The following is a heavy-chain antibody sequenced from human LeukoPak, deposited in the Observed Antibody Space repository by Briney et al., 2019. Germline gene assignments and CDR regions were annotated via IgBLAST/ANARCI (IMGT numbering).Heavy chain of an antibody. V-gene: IGHV4-59*08. D-gene: IGHD3-10*01. CDR1: GGSISGYY. J-gene: IGHJ4*02. Sequence: SETLSLTCTVSGGSISGYYWSWIRQSPGKGLEWIGYIYNSGSTIYNPSLQSRVTISVDTSKNQFSLNLSSVTAADTAVYYCARYGSGTYPRFDYWGQGTLVTVSS. CDR3: ARYGSGTYPRFDY. CDR2: IYNSGST.